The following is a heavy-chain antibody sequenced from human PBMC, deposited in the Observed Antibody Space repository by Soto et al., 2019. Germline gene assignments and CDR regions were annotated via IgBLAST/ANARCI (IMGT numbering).Heavy chain of an antibody. CDR1: GFNFPNYA. CDR3: TTDPVTMIVVVPSSG. J-gene: IGHJ4*02. CDR2: ISDSGGST. V-gene: IGHV3-23*01. D-gene: IGHD3-22*01. Sequence: GGSLRLSCAASGFNFPNYAMSWVRQAPGKGLEWVSTISDSGGSTYYADSVKGRFTISRDDSKNTLYLQMNSLKTEDTAVYYCTTDPVTMIVVVPSSGWGQGTLVTVSS.